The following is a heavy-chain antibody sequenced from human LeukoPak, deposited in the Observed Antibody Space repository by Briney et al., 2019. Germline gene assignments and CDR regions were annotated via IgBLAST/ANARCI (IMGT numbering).Heavy chain of an antibody. CDR2: IKQDGSEK. J-gene: IGHJ3*02. CDR1: GFTFSSYW. CDR3: ARDYPSRCGGDCPGSAFDI. Sequence: PGGSLRLSCAASGFTFSSYWMSWVRQAPGKGLEWVANIKQDGSEKYYVDSVKGRFTISRDNAKNSLYLQMNSLRAEDTAVYYCARDYPSRCGGDCPGSAFDIWGQGTMVTVSS. V-gene: IGHV3-7*01. D-gene: IGHD2-21*02.